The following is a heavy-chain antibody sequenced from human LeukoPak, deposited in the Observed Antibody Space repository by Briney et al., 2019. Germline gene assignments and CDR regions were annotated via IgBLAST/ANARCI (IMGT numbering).Heavy chain of an antibody. CDR3: AKGVSATDTGNWFDP. J-gene: IGHJ5*02. CDR2: ISGSGGST. V-gene: IGHV3-23*01. D-gene: IGHD1-1*01. Sequence: GGSLRLSCAASGFTFSSYAMSWVRQAPGKGLEWVSAISGSGGSTYYADSVKGRFTISRANSKNALYLQTSSLRAEDTAVYYCAKGVSATDTGNWFDPWGQGTLVTVSS. CDR1: GFTFSSYA.